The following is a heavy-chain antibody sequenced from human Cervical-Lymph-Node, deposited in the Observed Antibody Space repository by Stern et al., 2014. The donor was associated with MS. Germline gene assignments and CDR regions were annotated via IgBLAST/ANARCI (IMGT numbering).Heavy chain of an antibody. CDR2: IYYSGST. CDR1: GGSISSYY. D-gene: IGHD1-26*01. J-gene: IGHJ6*02. CDR3: ARDWRVVGTSNYYYYGMDV. V-gene: IGHV4-59*01. Sequence: QLQLQESGPGLVKPSETLSLTCTVSGGSISSYYWSWIRQPPGKGLEWIGYIYYSGSTNYNPSLKSQVTISVDTSKNQFSLKLSSVTAADTAVYYCARDWRVVGTSNYYYYGMDVWGQGTTVTVSS.